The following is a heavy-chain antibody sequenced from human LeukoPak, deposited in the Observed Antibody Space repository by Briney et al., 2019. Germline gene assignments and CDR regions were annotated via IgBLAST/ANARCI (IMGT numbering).Heavy chain of an antibody. D-gene: IGHD5-12*01. V-gene: IGHV3-53*01. CDR1: GFTVSSNY. J-gene: IGHJ4*02. CDR2: IYSGGST. Sequence: PGESLRLSCAASGFTVSSNYMSWVRQAPGKGLEWVSVIYSGGSTYYADSVKGRFTISRDNSKNTLYLQMNSLRAEDTAVYYCARASWGGYASDWGQGTLVTVSS. CDR3: ARASWGGYASD.